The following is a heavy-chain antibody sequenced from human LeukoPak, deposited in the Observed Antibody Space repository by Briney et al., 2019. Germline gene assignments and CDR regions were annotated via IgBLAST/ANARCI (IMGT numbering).Heavy chain of an antibody. Sequence: AGSLRLSCAASGFTFSSYAMHWVRQAPGKRLEWVAVISDDGSNKYYADSVKGRFTISRDNSKNTLYLQMNTLRTEDTAVYYCARAGAAAGTHFDYWGQGTLVTVSS. CDR3: ARAGAAAGTHFDY. CDR1: GFTFSSYA. V-gene: IGHV3-30*04. CDR2: ISDDGSNK. D-gene: IGHD6-13*01. J-gene: IGHJ4*02.